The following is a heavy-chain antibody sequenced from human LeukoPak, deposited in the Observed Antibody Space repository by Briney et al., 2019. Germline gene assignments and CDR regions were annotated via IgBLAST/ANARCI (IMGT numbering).Heavy chain of an antibody. J-gene: IGHJ4*02. D-gene: IGHD6-13*01. CDR3: ARDLEGKVAGDY. Sequence: GGSLRLSCAASGFTFSSYGMHWVRQAPGKGLEWVAVIWYDGSNKYYADSVKGRFTISRDNSKNTLYLQMNSLGAEDTAVYYCARDLEGKVAGDYWGQGTLVTVSS. V-gene: IGHV3-33*01. CDR1: GFTFSSYG. CDR2: IWYDGSNK.